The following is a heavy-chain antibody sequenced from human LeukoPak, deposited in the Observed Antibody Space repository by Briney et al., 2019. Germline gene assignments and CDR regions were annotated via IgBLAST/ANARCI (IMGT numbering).Heavy chain of an antibody. CDR3: ARGRIRSWSSFLFDP. CDR1: GGSISSSSYY. V-gene: IGHV4-39*07. Sequence: SETLSLTCTVSGGSISSSSYYWGWIRQPPGKGQEWIGSIYYSGSTYYNPSLKSRVTISVDTSKNQFSLKLSSVTAADTAVYYCARGRIRSWSSFLFDPWGQATLVTVSS. CDR2: IYYSGST. J-gene: IGHJ5*02. D-gene: IGHD2-15*01.